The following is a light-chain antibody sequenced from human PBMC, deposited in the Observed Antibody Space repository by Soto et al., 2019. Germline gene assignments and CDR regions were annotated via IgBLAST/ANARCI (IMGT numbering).Light chain of an antibody. Sequence: IQMTQSPSSLSASVGARVTITCRASQDISSALAWYQQKPGKAPKLRMNDASSLESGVPSRFSGSGSGADFTLTISSLQPEDFATYYCQHFNNYPTFGQGTRLEIK. CDR1: QDISSA. CDR3: QHFNNYPT. V-gene: IGKV1D-13*01. J-gene: IGKJ5*01. CDR2: DAS.